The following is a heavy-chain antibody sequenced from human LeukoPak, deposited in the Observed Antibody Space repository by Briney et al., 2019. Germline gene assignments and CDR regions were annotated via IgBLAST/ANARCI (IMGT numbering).Heavy chain of an antibody. V-gene: IGHV3-48*01. J-gene: IGHJ4*02. D-gene: IGHD6-19*01. CDR3: AKDWSSGHPYYFDY. Sequence: PGGSLRLSCAASGFTFSSYSMNWVRQAPGKGLEWVSYISSSSSTIYYADSVKGRFTISRDDSKNTLYLQMNSLRAEDTAVYYCAKDWSSGHPYYFDYWGQGTLVTVSS. CDR1: GFTFSSYS. CDR2: ISSSSSTI.